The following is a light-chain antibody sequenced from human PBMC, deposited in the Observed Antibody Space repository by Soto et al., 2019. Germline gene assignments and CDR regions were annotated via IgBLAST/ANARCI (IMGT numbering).Light chain of an antibody. CDR2: DAS. CDR3: QQYNSYSPL. V-gene: IGKV1-5*01. Sequence: DLQMTQSPSTLSASVGDTVTITCRASQSVNTWLAWHQQKPGKAPKLLIYDASTLESGVPSRFSGSGSGTDFTLTINSLQPDDFATYYCQQYNSYSPLFGQGTKVDIK. CDR1: QSVNTW. J-gene: IGKJ1*01.